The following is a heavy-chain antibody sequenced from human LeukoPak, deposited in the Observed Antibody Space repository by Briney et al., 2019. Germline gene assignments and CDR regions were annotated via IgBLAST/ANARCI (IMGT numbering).Heavy chain of an antibody. CDR2: IIPIFGTA. CDR1: GYIFTSYG. CDR3: ARHDGHDYVWGSYDY. J-gene: IGHJ4*02. Sequence: GASVKVSCKASGYIFTSYGISWVRQAPGQGLEWMGGIIPIFGTANYAQKFQGRVTITADESTSTAYMELSSLRSEDTAVYYCARHDGHDYVWGSYDYWGQGTLVTVSS. D-gene: IGHD3-16*01. V-gene: IGHV1-69*13.